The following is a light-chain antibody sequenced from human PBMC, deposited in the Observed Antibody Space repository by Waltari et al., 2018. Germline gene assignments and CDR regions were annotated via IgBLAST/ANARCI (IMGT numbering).Light chain of an antibody. CDR2: EVT. V-gene: IGLV2-14*01. CDR3: SSYRSRNTPVL. J-gene: IGLJ3*02. Sequence: QSALTQPASVSVSPGQSITISCPGPSRDIAAYNYGSWYQQHPGKAPKLMISEVTNRPSGVPDRFSGSKSGNTASLRISGLQAEDEADYYCSSYRSRNTPVLFGGGTTLTVV. CDR1: SRDIAAYNY.